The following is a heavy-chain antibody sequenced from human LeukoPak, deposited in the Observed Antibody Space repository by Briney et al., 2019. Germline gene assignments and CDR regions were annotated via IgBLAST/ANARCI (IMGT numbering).Heavy chain of an antibody. J-gene: IGHJ4*02. D-gene: IGHD2-2*01. CDR2: IFHSGTT. Sequence: SETLSLTCVVSDYSISSGYYWGWIRQPPGKGLEWIGNIFHSGTTYYNPSLKSRVTISVDTSKNQFSLKLSSVTAADTAVHYCARSTSSWNERDYWGQGTLVTVSS. CDR3: ARSTSSWNERDY. V-gene: IGHV4-38-2*01. CDR1: DYSISSGYY.